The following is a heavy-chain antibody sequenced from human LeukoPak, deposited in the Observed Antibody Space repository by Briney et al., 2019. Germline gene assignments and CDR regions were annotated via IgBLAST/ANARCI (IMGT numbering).Heavy chain of an antibody. CDR1: GFSFSTYW. CDR2: VKQDGSEK. J-gene: IGHJ6*03. D-gene: IGHD3-22*01. V-gene: IGHV3-7*01. CDR3: AKLGSSYYYPYYYFYMDV. Sequence: GGSLRLSCEASGFSFSTYWMTWVRQAPGKGLEWVANVKQDGSEKDYVDSVKGRFTISRDNARNSLYLQMNSLRAEDTAVYYCAKLGSSYYYPYYYFYMDVWGKGTTVTVSS.